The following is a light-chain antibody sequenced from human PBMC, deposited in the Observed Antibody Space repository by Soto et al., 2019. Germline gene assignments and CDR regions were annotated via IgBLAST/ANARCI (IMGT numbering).Light chain of an antibody. CDR3: QQSYSTPAT. CDR1: QSISSY. CDR2: AAS. J-gene: IGKJ2*01. V-gene: IGKV1-39*01. Sequence: DIQMTQSPSSLSASVGDRVTITCRASQSISSYLNWYQQKPGKAPKLLIYAASSLQSGVPSRFRGSGSGTEFTLTISSLQPEDFATYYCQQSYSTPATFGQGTNLEIK.